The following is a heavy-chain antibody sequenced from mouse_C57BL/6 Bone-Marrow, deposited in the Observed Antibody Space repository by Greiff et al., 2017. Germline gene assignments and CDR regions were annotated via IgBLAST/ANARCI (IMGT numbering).Heavy chain of an antibody. J-gene: IGHJ2*01. CDR1: GYTFTSYW. D-gene: IGHD1-1*01. Sequence: QVQLQQPGTELVKPGASVKLSCKASGYTFTSYWMHWVKQRPGQGLEWIGNINPSNGATNYNEKFKSKATLTVDKYSSTAYMQLSSLTSEDSAVYYCAREGSSFYFDYWGQGTTLTVSS. CDR3: AREGSSFYFDY. CDR2: INPSNGAT. V-gene: IGHV1-53*01.